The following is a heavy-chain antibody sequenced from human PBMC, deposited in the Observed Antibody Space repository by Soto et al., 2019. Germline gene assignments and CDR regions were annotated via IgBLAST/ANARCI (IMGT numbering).Heavy chain of an antibody. CDR1: GFIFSSYG. V-gene: IGHV3-30*18. D-gene: IGHD6-13*01. J-gene: IGHJ4*02. Sequence: QVQLVESGGGVVQPGRSLRLSCAASGFIFSSYGMHWVRQAPGKGLEWVAVISYDGSKKNYVDSVKGRFTISRDNSKNTVDLQMNSLRPEDTAVYYCAKRVAAAGHLDHWGQGTLVTVSS. CDR2: ISYDGSKK. CDR3: AKRVAAAGHLDH.